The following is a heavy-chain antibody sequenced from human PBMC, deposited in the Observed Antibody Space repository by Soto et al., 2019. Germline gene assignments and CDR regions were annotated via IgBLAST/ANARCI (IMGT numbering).Heavy chain of an antibody. D-gene: IGHD6-13*01. CDR3: ATLGEAATFSHFDY. CDR2: ISGSGAST. Sequence: EVQLLESGGGLVQPGGSLRLSCATSGFTFRSYAMSWVRQAPGKGLEWVSTISGSGASTYYADSVKGRFTISRDNSKNMLYLQMNSLRAEDTAIYYCATLGEAATFSHFDYWGQGTLVTVSS. V-gene: IGHV3-23*01. CDR1: GFTFRSYA. J-gene: IGHJ4*02.